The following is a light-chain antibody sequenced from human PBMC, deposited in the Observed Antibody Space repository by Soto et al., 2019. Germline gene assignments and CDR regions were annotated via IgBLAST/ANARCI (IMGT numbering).Light chain of an antibody. Sequence: QSVLTQPPSVSGAPGQRVTISCIGSSSNIGAGHDVHWYQQIPETAPRLLVSANTNRPSGVPDRFSGSNSGTSASLAITGLQAEDEADYYCQSFDSSLDGWVFGGGTKLTVL. CDR3: QSFDSSLDGWV. J-gene: IGLJ3*02. V-gene: IGLV1-40*01. CDR1: SSNIGAGHD. CDR2: ANT.